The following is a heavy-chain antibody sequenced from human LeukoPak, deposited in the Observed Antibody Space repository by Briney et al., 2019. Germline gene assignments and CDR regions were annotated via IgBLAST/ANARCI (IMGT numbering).Heavy chain of an antibody. CDR1: GFTFDDYA. CDR3: TSNMAANYHYFYGIDV. CDR2: IIWNRGII. J-gene: IGHJ6*02. V-gene: IGHV3-9*01. D-gene: IGHD6-6*01. Sequence: GRSLRLSCAASGFTFDDYAMHWVRQAPGKGLEWVSGIIWNRGIIGYADSVKGRFTVSRDNAKNSLSLQMSSLGVEDTGVYYCTSNMAANYHYFYGIDVWGQGTTVTVSS.